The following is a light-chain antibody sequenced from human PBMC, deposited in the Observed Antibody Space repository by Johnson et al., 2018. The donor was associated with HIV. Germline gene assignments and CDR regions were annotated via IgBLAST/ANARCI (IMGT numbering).Light chain of an antibody. CDR3: GTWDSSLGTYV. J-gene: IGLJ1*01. V-gene: IGLV1-51*01. CDR1: SSNIGNHY. CDR2: DNN. Sequence: QSVLTQPPSVSAAPGQKVTISCSGTSSNIGNHYVSWYQLLPGTAPKLLIYDNNQRPSGIPDRFSVSKSGTSATLGITGLQTGDEADYYCGTWDSSLGTYVFGSG.